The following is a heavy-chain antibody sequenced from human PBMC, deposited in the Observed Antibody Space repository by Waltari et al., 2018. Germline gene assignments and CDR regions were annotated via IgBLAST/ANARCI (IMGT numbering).Heavy chain of an antibody. V-gene: IGHV1-2*06. CDR1: GYTFTDYY. J-gene: IGHJ4*02. CDR2: IKPKSGGT. Sequence: QVQLVQSGAEVKKPGASVKVSCKASGYTFTDYYMHWGRQAPGQGLEWMRRIKPKSGGTNYTQRFQGRVTMTRDTSISTAYMELSRLRSDDTAVYYCARGGPAIFGVLITKRFDYWGQGTLVTVSS. CDR3: ARGGPAIFGVLITKRFDY. D-gene: IGHD3-3*01.